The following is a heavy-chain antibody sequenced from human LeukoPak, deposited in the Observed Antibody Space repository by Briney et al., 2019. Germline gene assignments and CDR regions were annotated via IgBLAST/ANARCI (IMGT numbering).Heavy chain of an antibody. J-gene: IGHJ4*02. CDR2: ISYDGNNK. D-gene: IGHD3-9*01. V-gene: IGHV3-30-3*02. CDR3: AKSGVRYRITYYFDY. CDR1: GFTFSSYA. Sequence: PGGSLRLSCAASGFTFSSYAMHWVRQTPGKGLEWVAVISYDGNNKYYADFMKGRFTISRDNSKNTLYLQMNSLRAEDTAVYYCAKSGVRYRITYYFDYWGQGTLVTVSS.